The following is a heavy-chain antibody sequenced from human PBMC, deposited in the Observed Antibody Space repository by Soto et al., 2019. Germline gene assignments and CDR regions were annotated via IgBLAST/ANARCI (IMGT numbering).Heavy chain of an antibody. CDR2: IYYSGST. Sequence: SETLSLTCTGSGDSISSNGYYWSWIRQHPGKGLEWIGYIYYSGSTYYNPSLKSRVTISLDTSKKQFSLKLRSEDTAVYYCARSIAAAWNYYYYYGMDVWGQGTTVTVSS. D-gene: IGHD6-13*01. CDR3: ARSIAAAWNYYYYYGMDV. CDR1: GDSISSNGYY. J-gene: IGHJ6*02. V-gene: IGHV4-31*03.